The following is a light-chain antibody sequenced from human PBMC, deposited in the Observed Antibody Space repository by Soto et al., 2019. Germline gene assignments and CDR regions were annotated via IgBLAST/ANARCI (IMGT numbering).Light chain of an antibody. Sequence: DIVMTQSPDSLAVSLGERATINCKSSQSVLYSSNNKNYLAWYQHKPGQSPKMLIYWASFRESGVPDRFSGSGSGTDFTLTISSLQSEDVAVYYCQQYYTNSWSFGQGTKVDIK. CDR3: QQYYTNSWS. CDR2: WAS. V-gene: IGKV4-1*01. CDR1: QSVLYSSNNKNY. J-gene: IGKJ1*01.